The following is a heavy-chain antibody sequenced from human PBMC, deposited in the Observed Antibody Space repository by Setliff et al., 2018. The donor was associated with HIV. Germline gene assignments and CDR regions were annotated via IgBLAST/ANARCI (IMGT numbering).Heavy chain of an antibody. CDR1: GGSISSYY. Sequence: SETLSLTCTVSGGSISSYYWSWIRQPPGKGLEWIGYIYYSGSANYNPSLKSRVTISVDTSKNQFSLKLSSVTAADTAVYYCARGRKRDGYNFYYYYMDVWDKGTTVTVSS. CDR2: IYYSGSA. CDR3: ARGRKRDGYNFYYYYMDV. V-gene: IGHV4-59*12. D-gene: IGHD5-12*01. J-gene: IGHJ6*03.